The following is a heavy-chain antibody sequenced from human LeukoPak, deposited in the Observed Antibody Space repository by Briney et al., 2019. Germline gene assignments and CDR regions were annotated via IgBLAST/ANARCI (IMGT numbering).Heavy chain of an antibody. Sequence: GGSLRLSCAASGFTFSSYGMHWVRQAPGKGLEWVAFIRYDGSNKYYADSVKGRFTISRGNSKNTLYLQMNSLRAEDTAVYYCAKDLGAAVSQATDAFDIWGQGTMVTVSS. CDR3: AKDLGAAVSQATDAFDI. CDR2: IRYDGSNK. D-gene: IGHD3-16*01. CDR1: GFTFSSYG. V-gene: IGHV3-30*02. J-gene: IGHJ3*02.